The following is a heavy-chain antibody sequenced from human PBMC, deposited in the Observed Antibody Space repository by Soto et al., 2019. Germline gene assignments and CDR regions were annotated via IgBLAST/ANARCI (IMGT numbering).Heavy chain of an antibody. Sequence: SVKVSCKASGGTFSSYAISWVRQAPGQGLECMGGIIPIFGTANYAQKFQGRVTITADEATSTADMERSSLRSEDTAVYYCARDSGPYYYDSSGYFGYWGQGTLVTVSS. CDR1: GGTFSSYA. CDR3: ARDSGPYYYDSSGYFGY. D-gene: IGHD3-22*01. CDR2: IIPIFGTA. V-gene: IGHV1-69*13. J-gene: IGHJ4*02.